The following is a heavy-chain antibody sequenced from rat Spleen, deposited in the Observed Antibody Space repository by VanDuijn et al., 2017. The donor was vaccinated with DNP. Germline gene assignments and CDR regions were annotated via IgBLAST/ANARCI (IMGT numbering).Heavy chain of an antibody. CDR2: INTGSGGT. J-gene: IGHJ1*01. CDR1: GYTFTTYY. Sequence: QVQLQQSGAELAKPGSSVKISCKASGYTFTTYYIGWIKQTTGQGLEYIGYINTGSGGTNYNERFKGKATLTVDKSSSTAFMQLSSLTPDDSAVYYCARRRLPYWYFDFWGPGTMVTVSS. V-gene: IGHV1-43*01. CDR3: ARRRLPYWYFDF.